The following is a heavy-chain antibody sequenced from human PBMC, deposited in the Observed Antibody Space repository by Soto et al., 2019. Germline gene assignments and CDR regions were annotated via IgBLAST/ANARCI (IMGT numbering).Heavy chain of an antibody. D-gene: IGHD6-19*01. J-gene: IGHJ4*02. CDR3: AYRPFVLGRGWNFDF. CDR1: GFSLNTRGVG. CDR2: IHWDDEK. V-gene: IGHV2-5*02. Sequence: QITLKESGPTLVIPTQTLTLTCTFSGFSLNTRGVGVGWIRQPPGKALEWLALIHWDDEKRYSPSLRNTLTITKNTSKNLVVIIMTNTDPAYTATYYSAYRPFVLGRGWNFDFWGQGILVTVSS.